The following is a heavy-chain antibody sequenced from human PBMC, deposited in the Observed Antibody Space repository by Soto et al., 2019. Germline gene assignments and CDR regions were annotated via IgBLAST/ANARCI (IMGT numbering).Heavy chain of an antibody. CDR2: FSGCLDTT. Sequence: GGSLSLSCVASGFTFSSYAMSWVRQAPGPRLEWVATFSGCLDTTWHADSVKGRFTVSRDSSKHTLSLQMNSLRPEDTALYYCAKATSATCTGSICYSFDYWGQGTLVTVSS. J-gene: IGHJ4*02. D-gene: IGHD2-21*01. V-gene: IGHV3-23*01. CDR3: AKATSATCTGSICYSFDY. CDR1: GFTFSSYA.